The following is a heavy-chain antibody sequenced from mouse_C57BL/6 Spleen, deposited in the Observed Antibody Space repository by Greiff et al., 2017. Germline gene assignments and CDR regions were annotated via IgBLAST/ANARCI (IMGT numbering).Heavy chain of an antibody. V-gene: IGHV1-55*01. CDR1: GYTFTSYW. D-gene: IGHD1-1*01. J-gene: IGHJ2*01. CDR2: IYPGSGST. CDR3: AKIDYYGSSPLAY. Sequence: QVQLQQPGAELVKPGASVKMSCKASGYTFTSYWITWVKQRPGQGLEWIGDIYPGSGSTNYNEKFKSKATLTVDTSSSSAYMQLSSLTSEDSAVSYCAKIDYYGSSPLAYWGQGTTLTVSS.